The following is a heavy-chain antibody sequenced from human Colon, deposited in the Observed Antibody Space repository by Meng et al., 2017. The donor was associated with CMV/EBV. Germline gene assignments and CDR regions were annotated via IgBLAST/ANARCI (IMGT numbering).Heavy chain of an antibody. Sequence: GESLKISCEASGFTFSWYSMNWVRQAPGKGLEWVSSISRSSSYIYYADSVKGRFTISRDNAKNSLYLQMNSLRAEDTAVYYCARERTESSGWFGGSVGYFDYWGQGTLVTVSS. V-gene: IGHV3-21*01. D-gene: IGHD6-19*01. CDR3: ARERTESSGWFGGSVGYFDY. J-gene: IGHJ4*02. CDR2: ISRSSSYI. CDR1: GFTFSWYS.